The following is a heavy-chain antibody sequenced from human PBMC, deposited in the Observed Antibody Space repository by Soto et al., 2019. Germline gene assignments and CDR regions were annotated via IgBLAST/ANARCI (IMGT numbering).Heavy chain of an antibody. CDR1: GFTFSTFS. Sequence: EVQLVESGGGSVQPWGSLRLSCAASGFTFSTFSMNWVRQAPGRGLEWISYISGGGRPISYADSVKGRFTISRDNAKNSLYLQMDSLTDEDTAVYYCARDLGWAFDSWGQGTRVTVSS. CDR3: ARDLGWAFDS. D-gene: IGHD6-19*01. J-gene: IGHJ4*02. CDR2: ISGGGRPI. V-gene: IGHV3-48*02.